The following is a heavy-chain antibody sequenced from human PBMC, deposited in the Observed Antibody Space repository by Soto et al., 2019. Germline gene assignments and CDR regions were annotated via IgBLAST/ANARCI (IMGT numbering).Heavy chain of an antibody. CDR1: GHSITSYS. Sequence: SETRSLTCTISGHSITSYSRSFFRLRRGKGLEWIRYIYYSGSTSYNPSLKRQVTRSVDTSRTQVWLKLSYVTAAGSAVYYCARGRIVVVATYYFDYWGQGPLVT. V-gene: IGHV4-59*08. CDR3: ARGRIVVVATYYFDY. CDR2: IYYSGST. D-gene: IGHD3-22*01. J-gene: IGHJ4*02.